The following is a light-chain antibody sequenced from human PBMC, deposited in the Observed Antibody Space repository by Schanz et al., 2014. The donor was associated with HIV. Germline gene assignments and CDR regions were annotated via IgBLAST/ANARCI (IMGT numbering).Light chain of an antibody. J-gene: IGLJ3*02. CDR1: SSNIGSTT. CDR3: CSYAGSYSNWV. Sequence: QPVLPQPPSASGTPGQRVTITCSGSSSNIGSTTINWYQHLPGTAPKLLIYSNNQRPSGVPDRFSGSKSGASASLAISGLQAEDEADYYCCSYAGSYSNWVFGGGTKLTVL. CDR2: SNN. V-gene: IGLV1-44*01.